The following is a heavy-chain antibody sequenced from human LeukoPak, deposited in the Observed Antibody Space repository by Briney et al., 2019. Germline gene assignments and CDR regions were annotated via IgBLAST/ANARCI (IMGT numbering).Heavy chain of an antibody. V-gene: IGHV4-59*08. D-gene: IGHD3-10*01. CDR2: ISDSGTT. J-gene: IGHJ6*02. Sequence: SETLSLTCTVSGYSISSYYWSWIRLPPGKGLEWIGYISDSGTTNYNPSPRSRVTISPDTSKNQFTLNVKSVPAADTAVIYCARHRAPYYDGMDVWGQGTTVTVSS. CDR3: ARHRAPYYDGMDV. CDR1: GYSISSYY.